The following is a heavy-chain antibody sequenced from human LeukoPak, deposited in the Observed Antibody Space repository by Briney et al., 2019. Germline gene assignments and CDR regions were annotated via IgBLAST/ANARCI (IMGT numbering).Heavy chain of an antibody. J-gene: IGHJ1*01. CDR3: ARDPIGVGYFQH. V-gene: IGHV1-69*05. CDR1: GGTFGSYA. D-gene: IGHD2-8*01. Sequence: SVKVSCKASGGTFGSYAISWVRQAPGQGLEWMGRIIPIFGTANYAQKFQGRVTITTDESTSTAYMELSSLRSEDTAVYYCARDPIGVGYFQHWGQGTLVTVSS. CDR2: IIPIFGTA.